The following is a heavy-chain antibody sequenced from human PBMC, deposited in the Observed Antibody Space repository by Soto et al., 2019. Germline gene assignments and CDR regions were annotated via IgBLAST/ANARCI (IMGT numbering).Heavy chain of an antibody. V-gene: IGHV3-23*01. CDR2: VTSSGGRT. J-gene: IGHJ5*02. CDR1: GFTFSTYA. D-gene: IGHD2-2*01. Sequence: PGGSLRLSCAASGFTFSTYAMTWVRQAPGKGLEWVSAVTSSGGRTYYVDSVEGRFTISRDNSKNTLYLQMNSLRAEDTAVYYCLNRAVPAAVYLFDDWGQGSLVTRSS. CDR3: LNRAVPAAVYLFDD.